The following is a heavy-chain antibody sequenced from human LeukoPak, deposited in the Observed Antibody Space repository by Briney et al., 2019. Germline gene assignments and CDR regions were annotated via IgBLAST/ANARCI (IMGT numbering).Heavy chain of an antibody. J-gene: IGHJ4*02. D-gene: IGHD3-16*01. CDR2: IRHDGSIK. CDR1: GFIFSTYG. CDR3: AKDSLADIDY. V-gene: IGHV3-30*02. Sequence: GGSLRLSCAASGFIFSTYGMYWLRQAPGKGLEGVAFIRHDGSIKNYADSVKGRSTISRDNSKNTLYLQMNSLRAEDTAVYYCAKDSLADIDYWGQGTLVTVSS.